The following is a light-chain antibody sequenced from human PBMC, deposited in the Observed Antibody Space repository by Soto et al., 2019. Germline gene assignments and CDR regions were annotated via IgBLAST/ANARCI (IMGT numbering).Light chain of an antibody. CDR2: DTS. CDR3: QQYDNLPRNT. Sequence: DIQMTQSPSSLSASVGDRVTITCQASQDINKYLNWYQHKPGKATKLLIYDTSNLETGVPSRFSGSGSGTHFTFTISSLQPEDTAIYYCQQYDNLPRNTFGQGTKLEIK. CDR1: QDINKY. V-gene: IGKV1-33*01. J-gene: IGKJ2*01.